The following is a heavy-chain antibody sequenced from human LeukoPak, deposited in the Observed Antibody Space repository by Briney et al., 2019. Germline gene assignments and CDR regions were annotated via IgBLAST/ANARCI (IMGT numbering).Heavy chain of an antibody. V-gene: IGHV3-33*06. CDR3: AKMQGSEITRWNFDY. J-gene: IGHJ4*02. Sequence: GGSLRLSCAASGFTFSHYAMHWVRQAPGKGVEWVAVIWYDGSHDTYTDSVKGRFTVSRDNFKNVLHLQMNSLRVEDTAVYYCAKMQGSEITRWNFDYWGQGTLVTVSS. D-gene: IGHD3-10*01. CDR2: IWYDGSHD. CDR1: GFTFSHYA.